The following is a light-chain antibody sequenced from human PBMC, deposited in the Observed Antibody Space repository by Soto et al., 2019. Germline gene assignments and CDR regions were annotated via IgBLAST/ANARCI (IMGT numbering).Light chain of an antibody. Sequence: QSVLTQPPSASGTPGQRVTISCSGSSSNIGSNTVNWYQQFPDTAPKLLIYNDNQRPSGVPDRFSGSKSGTSASLAISGLRPEDEADYYCGAWDDSLSALFVFGTGTKLTVL. J-gene: IGLJ1*01. CDR2: NDN. CDR1: SSNIGSNT. V-gene: IGLV1-44*01. CDR3: GAWDDSLSALFV.